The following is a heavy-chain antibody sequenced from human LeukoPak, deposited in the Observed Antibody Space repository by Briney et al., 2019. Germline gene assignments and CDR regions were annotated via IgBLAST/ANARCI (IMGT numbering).Heavy chain of an antibody. Sequence: GGSLRLSCAASGFTFSSHAMSWVRQAPGKGLEWVSYITSSSGSIYYADSVKGRFTISRDNAKNSLFLQMNSLRAEDTAVYYCARDRVYAFDIWGQGTVVTVSS. V-gene: IGHV3-48*01. J-gene: IGHJ3*02. CDR2: ITSSSGSI. CDR1: GFTFSSHA. CDR3: ARDRVYAFDI.